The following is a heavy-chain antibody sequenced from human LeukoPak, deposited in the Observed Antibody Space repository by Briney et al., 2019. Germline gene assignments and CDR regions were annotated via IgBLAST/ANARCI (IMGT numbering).Heavy chain of an antibody. CDR2: INPNSGGT. D-gene: IGHD4-17*01. CDR1: GYTFTGYY. V-gene: IGHV1-2*02. CDR3: ARATVTINLFDY. Sequence: ASVKVSCKASGYTFTGYYMHWERQAPGQGLEWMGWINPNSGGTNYAQKFQGRVTMTRDTSISTAYMELSRLRSDDTAVYYCARATVTINLFDYWGQGTLVTVSS. J-gene: IGHJ4*02.